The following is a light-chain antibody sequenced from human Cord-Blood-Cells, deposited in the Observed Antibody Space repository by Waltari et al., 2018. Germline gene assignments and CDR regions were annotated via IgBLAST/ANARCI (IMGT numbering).Light chain of an antibody. CDR1: SSDVGGYNY. CDR2: DVS. V-gene: IGLV2-14*01. Sequence: QSALTQPASVSGSPGQSITISCTGTSSDVGGYNYVSWYQQHPGKAPKLMIYDVSNRPSGVSNRFSGSKSGNKASLTISVLQAESEADYYCSSYTSSSTLVFGGGTKLTVL. CDR3: SSYTSSSTLV. J-gene: IGLJ2*01.